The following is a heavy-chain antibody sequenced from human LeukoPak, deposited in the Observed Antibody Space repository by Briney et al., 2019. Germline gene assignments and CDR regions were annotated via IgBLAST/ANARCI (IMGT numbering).Heavy chain of an antibody. V-gene: IGHV3-21*04. D-gene: IGHD6-25*01. CDR2: IVTPDNHR. J-gene: IGHJ4*02. CDR1: GFTFSRYS. Sequence: PGGSLRLSCAASGFTFSRYSMTWVRQAPGKGLEWVSSIVTPDNHRYYADSVRGRFTISRDNFKKTLYLQVNNLRAEDTAVYYCAKTEGIVAAFNDYWGQGTLVTVSS. CDR3: AKTEGIVAAFNDY.